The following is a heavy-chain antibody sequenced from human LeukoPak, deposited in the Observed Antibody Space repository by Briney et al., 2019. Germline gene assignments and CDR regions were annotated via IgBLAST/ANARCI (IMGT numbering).Heavy chain of an antibody. CDR2: IYYSGST. CDR3: ARGGRLAARPVLYYYMDV. CDR1: GGSISSGNYY. V-gene: IGHV4-31*03. D-gene: IGHD6-6*01. J-gene: IGHJ6*03. Sequence: SETLSLTCTVSGGSISSGNYYWTWVRQHPGKGLEWIGYIYYSGSTYYNPSLKSRVAISIATSKNQFSLNVTSVTAADAAVYYCARGGRLAARPVLYYYMDVWGKGTTVTVSS.